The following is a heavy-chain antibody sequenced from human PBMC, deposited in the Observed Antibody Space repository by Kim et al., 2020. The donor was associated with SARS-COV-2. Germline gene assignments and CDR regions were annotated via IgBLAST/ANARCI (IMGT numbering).Heavy chain of an antibody. D-gene: IGHD3-9*01. CDR2: INTNTGNP. V-gene: IGHV7-4-1*02. J-gene: IGHJ4*02. Sequence: ASVKVSCKASGYTFTSYAMNWVRQAPGQGLEWIGWINTNTGNPTYAQGFTGRFVFSLDTSVSTAYLQISSLKAEDTAVYYCARDGPLRYFDWFDYWGQGTLVTVSS. CDR3: ARDGPLRYFDWFDY. CDR1: GYTFTSYA.